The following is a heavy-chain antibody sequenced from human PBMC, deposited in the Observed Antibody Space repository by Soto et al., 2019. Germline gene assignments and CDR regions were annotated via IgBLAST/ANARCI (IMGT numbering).Heavy chain of an antibody. Sequence: SGPTLVNPTQTLTLTCTFSGFSLSTSGVGVGWIRQPPGKALEWLALIYWDDDKRYSPSLKSRLTITEDTSKNQVVLTMTNMDPVDTATYYCAHRLDCSGGSCYSVGFGYWGQGTLVTVSS. CDR3: AHRLDCSGGSCYSVGFGY. V-gene: IGHV2-5*02. CDR1: GFSLSTSGVG. D-gene: IGHD2-15*01. CDR2: IYWDDDK. J-gene: IGHJ4*02.